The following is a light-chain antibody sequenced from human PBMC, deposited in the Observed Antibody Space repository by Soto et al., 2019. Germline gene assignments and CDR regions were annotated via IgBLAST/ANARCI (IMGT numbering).Light chain of an antibody. CDR3: QHFVPARPWT. CDR1: QSVSSY. CDR2: DAA. Sequence: IVFTQSPAALSLSPGERATLSCSASQSVSSYLAWCQQKPGQAPXLLIYDAANRATGIPARFSGSGSGTESTLTISTLQSEDLAVYYCQHFVPARPWTFGQGTKV. V-gene: IGKV3-11*01. J-gene: IGKJ1*01.